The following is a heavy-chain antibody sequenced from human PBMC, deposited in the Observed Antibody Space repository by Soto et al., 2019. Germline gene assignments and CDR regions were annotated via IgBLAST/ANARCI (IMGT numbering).Heavy chain of an antibody. J-gene: IGHJ4*02. Sequence: QVQLVESGGGEVQPGRSLRLSCAASGFTFSHYGMHWVRQAAGKGLEWMAFIWYDGRKTYYAYSVKVRFTVSRDNSKHTLYLQLNSLRAEDTAVYYCARGQYTSDWWNGPGGYWGPGNLVTVSS. V-gene: IGHV3-33*01. CDR2: IWYDGRKT. CDR3: ARGQYTSDWWNGPGGY. D-gene: IGHD6-19*01. CDR1: GFTFSHYG.